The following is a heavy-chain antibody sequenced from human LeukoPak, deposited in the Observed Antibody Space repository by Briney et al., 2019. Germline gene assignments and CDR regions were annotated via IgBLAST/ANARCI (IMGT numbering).Heavy chain of an antibody. Sequence: GGSLRLSCAASGFTFSSYSMNWVRQAPGKGLEWVSSISSSSSYIYYADSVKGRFTISRDNAKNSLYLQMNSLRAEDTAVYYCARGVDIVVVPAAVYYYYGMDVWGQGTTVTVSS. D-gene: IGHD2-2*01. J-gene: IGHJ6*02. CDR1: GFTFSSYS. V-gene: IGHV3-21*01. CDR3: ARGVDIVVVPAAVYYYYGMDV. CDR2: ISSSSSYI.